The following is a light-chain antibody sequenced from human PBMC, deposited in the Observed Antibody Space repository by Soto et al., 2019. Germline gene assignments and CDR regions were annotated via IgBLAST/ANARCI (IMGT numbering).Light chain of an antibody. J-gene: IGKJ1*01. CDR1: QTISSC. CDR3: QNYNSYSEA. CDR2: KES. V-gene: IGKV1-5*03. Sequence: DIQMTQAPSTLSLSAGERVTITCRASQTISSCLAWYQQKPGKAPKIMIYKESTLKSGVPSRFSGSGSGTELTLTISRLQPDDFATYYCQNYNSYSEAFGQGTKVDIK.